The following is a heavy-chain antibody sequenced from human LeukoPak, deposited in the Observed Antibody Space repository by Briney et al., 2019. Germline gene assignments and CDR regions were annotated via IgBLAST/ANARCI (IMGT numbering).Heavy chain of an antibody. D-gene: IGHD3-22*01. CDR2: ISGSGGST. CDR1: GFTFSSYA. V-gene: IGHV3-23*01. Sequence: GGSLRLSCAASGFTFSSYAMSWVRQAPGKGLEWVPAISGSGGSTYYADSVKGRFTISRDNSKNTLYLQMNSLRAEDTAVYYCAKDRRYYDSSGYFLYWGQGTLVTVSS. CDR3: AKDRRYYDSSGYFLY. J-gene: IGHJ4*02.